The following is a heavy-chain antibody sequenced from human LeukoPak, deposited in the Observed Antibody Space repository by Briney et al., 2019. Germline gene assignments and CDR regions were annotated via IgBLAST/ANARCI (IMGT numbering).Heavy chain of an antibody. Sequence: MPSETLSLTCTVSGYSISSGYYWGWIRQPPGKGLEWIGSIYHSGSTYYNPSLKSRVTISVDTSKNQFSLKLSSVTAADTAVYYCARDSGLQWWLASSFDYWGQGTLVTVSS. CDR1: GYSISSGYY. V-gene: IGHV4-38-2*02. J-gene: IGHJ4*02. D-gene: IGHD2-15*01. CDR2: IYHSGST. CDR3: ARDSGLQWWLASSFDY.